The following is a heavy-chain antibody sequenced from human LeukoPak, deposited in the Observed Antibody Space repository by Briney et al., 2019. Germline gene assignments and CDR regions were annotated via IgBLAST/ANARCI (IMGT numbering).Heavy chain of an antibody. CDR1: GGTVSSYA. CDR3: ASAFLDDSSGFYFDY. CDR2: IIPIFGTA. J-gene: IGHJ4*02. V-gene: IGHV1-69*05. D-gene: IGHD3-22*01. Sequence: ASVKVSCKAAGGTVSSYAISWVRQAPGQGLEWMGRIIPIFGTANYAQKFQGRVTITTDESTSTAYMELSSLRSEDTAVYYCASAFLDDSSGFYFDYWGQGTLVTVSS.